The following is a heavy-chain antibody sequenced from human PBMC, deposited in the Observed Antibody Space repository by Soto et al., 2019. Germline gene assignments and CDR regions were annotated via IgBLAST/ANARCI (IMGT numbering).Heavy chain of an antibody. CDR1: GFPFSSYA. CDR3: AKWHTYNYDSLALSGFDC. Sequence: GSLRLTCVASGFPFSSYAMTWVRQAPGKGLEWVSAISGGDGSPSYADSVKGRFTISRDNSKNTLYLHMNSLRADDTAAYYCAKWHTYNYDSLALSGFDCWGQGTQVTVSS. CDR2: ISGGDGSP. V-gene: IGHV3-23*01. D-gene: IGHD3-16*01. J-gene: IGHJ4*02.